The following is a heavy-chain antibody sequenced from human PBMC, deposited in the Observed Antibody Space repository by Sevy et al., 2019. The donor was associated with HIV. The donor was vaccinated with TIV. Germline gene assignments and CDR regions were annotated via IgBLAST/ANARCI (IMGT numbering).Heavy chain of an antibody. CDR2: ISSSGSTI. D-gene: IGHD6-13*01. Sequence: GGSLRLSCAASGFTFSDYYMSWIRQAPGKGLEWVSYISSSGSTIYYADSVKGRFTISRDNAKNSLYLQMNSLRAEDTAVYYCARETYDSDSSSWTDYVDYWGQGTLVTVSS. J-gene: IGHJ4*02. CDR3: ARETYDSDSSSWTDYVDY. V-gene: IGHV3-11*01. CDR1: GFTFSDYY.